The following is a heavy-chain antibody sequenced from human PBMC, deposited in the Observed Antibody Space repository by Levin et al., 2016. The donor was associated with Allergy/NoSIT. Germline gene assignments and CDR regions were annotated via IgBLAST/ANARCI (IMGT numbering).Heavy chain of an antibody. CDR2: INHSGST. J-gene: IGHJ6*02. D-gene: IGHD1-14*01. Sequence: RQAPGKGLEWIGEINHSGSTNYNPSLKSRVTISVDTSKNQFSLKLSSVTAADTAVYYCARGLRRTHYYYGMDVWGQGTTVTVSS. CDR3: ARGLRRTHYYYGMDV. V-gene: IGHV4-34*01.